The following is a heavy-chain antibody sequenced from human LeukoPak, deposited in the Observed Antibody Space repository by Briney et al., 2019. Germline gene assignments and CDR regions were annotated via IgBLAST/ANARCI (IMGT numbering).Heavy chain of an antibody. J-gene: IGHJ4*02. V-gene: IGHV4-4*07. CDR2: IDTSGST. Sequence: SETLSLTCTVSGGSISNYYWNWIRQPAGKGLEWIGRIDTSGSTNYNPSLKSRVTMSADTSKKQFSLKLRSVTAADTAVYYCARMVRGVIPNFDYWGQGTLVTVSS. D-gene: IGHD3-10*01. CDR3: ARMVRGVIPNFDY. CDR1: GGSISNYY.